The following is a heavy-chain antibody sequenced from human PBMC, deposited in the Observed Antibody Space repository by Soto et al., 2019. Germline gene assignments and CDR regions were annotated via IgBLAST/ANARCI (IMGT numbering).Heavy chain of an antibody. V-gene: IGHV1-69*01. D-gene: IGHD2-21*02. J-gene: IGHJ4*02. CDR2: IITLFGTS. Sequence: VKVSCKASGYTFTSYAMHWVRQAPGQRLEWMGGIITLFGTSNYAQNFQGRVTITADQSTSTAYMELNSLTSDDTAVYYCAREVGYGDFSAALLDWGQGTLVTSPQ. CDR3: AREVGYGDFSAALLD. CDR1: GYTFTSYA.